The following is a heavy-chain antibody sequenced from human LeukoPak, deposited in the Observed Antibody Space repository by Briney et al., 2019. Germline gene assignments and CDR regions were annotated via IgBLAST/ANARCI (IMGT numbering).Heavy chain of an antibody. CDR1: GFTFHHYY. J-gene: IGHJ4*02. V-gene: IGHV3-11*01. Sequence: GGSLRLSCAASGFTFHHYYMSWIRQAPGKGLEGVSYISSRGSTIYYADSAKGRFTISRDNPKNSLYLQMNSLRAEDTAVYYCARDSPSWNYVSLVYWPQRTVVTVPS. CDR3: ARDSPSWNYVSLVY. D-gene: IGHD1-7*01. CDR2: ISSRGSTI.